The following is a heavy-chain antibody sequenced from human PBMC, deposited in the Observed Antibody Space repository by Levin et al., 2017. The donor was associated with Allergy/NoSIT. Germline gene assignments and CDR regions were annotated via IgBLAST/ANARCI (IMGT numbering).Heavy chain of an antibody. D-gene: IGHD3-10*01. CDR3: AHRPRPVMWSGESPLDP. CDR2: IYWNDDK. V-gene: IGHV2-5*01. J-gene: IGHJ5*02. CDR1: GFSLSSIGVG. Sequence: SGPTLVKPTQTLTLTCTFSGFSLSSIGVGVGWIRQPPGKALEWLALIYWNDDKRYSPSLKSRLTITKDNFKNQVVLTMTNVDPVDTATYYCAHRPRPVMWSGESPLDPWGQGTLVTVSS.